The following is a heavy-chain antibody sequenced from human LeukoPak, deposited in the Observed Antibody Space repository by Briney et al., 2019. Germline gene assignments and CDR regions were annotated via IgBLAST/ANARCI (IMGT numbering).Heavy chain of an antibody. D-gene: IGHD1-26*01. V-gene: IGHV6-1*01. CDR1: GDSFSSNSAA. J-gene: IGHJ2*01. CDR2: TYYRSKWYN. CDR3: ARGKWELLSHYWCFDL. Sequence: PSQTLSLTCAISGDSFSSNSAAWNWIRQSPSRGLEWLGRTYYRSKWYNDYAVSLKSRITINPDTSKNQFSLQLNSVTPEDTAVYYCARGKWELLSHYWCFDLWGRGTLVTVSS.